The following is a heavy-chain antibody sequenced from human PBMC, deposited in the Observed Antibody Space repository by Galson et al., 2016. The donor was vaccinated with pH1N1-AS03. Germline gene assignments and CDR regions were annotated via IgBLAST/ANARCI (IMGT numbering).Heavy chain of an antibody. CDR1: GFSFSSYW. V-gene: IGHV3-7*03. Sequence: SLRLSCAASGFSFSSYWMTWVRLTPGKGLEWVANINQDGSAVHYVDSVKGRFTISRDNAKNSLSLQMNSLRDEDTAVYYCTRGGYSSTWYWVDWGQGTLVTVSS. D-gene: IGHD6-13*01. CDR3: TRGGYSSTWYWVD. CDR2: INQDGSAV. J-gene: IGHJ4*02.